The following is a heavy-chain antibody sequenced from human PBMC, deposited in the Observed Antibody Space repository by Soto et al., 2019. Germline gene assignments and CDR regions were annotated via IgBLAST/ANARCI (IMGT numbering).Heavy chain of an antibody. CDR2: ISHLEST. J-gene: IGHJ4*02. CDR1: GASISYGGFS. D-gene: IGHD5-12*01. CDR3: ARGGGYDPFDS. Sequence: SETLSLTCTVSGASISYGGFSWSWIRQSPGKGLDGIGYISHLESTYFHPSFKSRLTMSIDGTRNQLSLKLSSVTAADMAVYYCARGGGYDPFDSWGQG. V-gene: IGHV4-30-2*06.